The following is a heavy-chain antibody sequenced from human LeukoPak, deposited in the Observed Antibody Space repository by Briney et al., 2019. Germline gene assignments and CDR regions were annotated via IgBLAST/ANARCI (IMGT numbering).Heavy chain of an antibody. V-gene: IGHV4-38-2*02. CDR1: GYFISSGYY. CDR2: IYQSGKT. CDR3: TRAPFSDGSPVDY. J-gene: IGHJ4*02. Sequence: PSETLSLTCNVSGYFISSGYYWGWIRQFPGKGLEWIGSIYQSGKTYYNPSLKSRVTISLDTSKNQSSLNLVSVTATDTAVYYCTRAPFSDGSPVDYWGQGILVPVSS. D-gene: IGHD5-24*01.